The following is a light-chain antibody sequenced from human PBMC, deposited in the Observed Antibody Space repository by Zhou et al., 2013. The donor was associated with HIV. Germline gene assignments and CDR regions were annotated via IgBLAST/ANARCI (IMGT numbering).Light chain of an antibody. J-gene: IGKJ3*01. V-gene: IGKV1-39*01. CDR2: AAS. Sequence: DVQLTQSPSFLSASVGDRITITCRTSQAIITYLNWYQQKPRKAPKLLIYAASSLQSGVPSRFSGSGSGTDFTLTISSLKPEDFATYYCQQSYGSTPFTFGPGTKVDIK. CDR3: QQSYGSTPFT. CDR1: QAIITY.